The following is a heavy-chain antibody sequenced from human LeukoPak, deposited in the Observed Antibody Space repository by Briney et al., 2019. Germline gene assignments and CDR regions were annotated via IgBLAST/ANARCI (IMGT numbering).Heavy chain of an antibody. Sequence: GGSLRFSCAVSGFTFNYTYMTWLRQAPGQGLESISYISASGTDISYADSVKGRFTISKDNANNSLYLQMNSLKAEDTATYYCARSGLNRFDYWGQGTLVTVSS. D-gene: IGHD2-15*01. CDR2: ISASGTDI. CDR3: ARSGLNRFDY. CDR1: GFTFNYTY. J-gene: IGHJ4*02. V-gene: IGHV3-11*01.